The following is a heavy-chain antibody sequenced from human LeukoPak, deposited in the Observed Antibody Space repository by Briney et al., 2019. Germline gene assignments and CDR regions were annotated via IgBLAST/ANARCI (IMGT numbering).Heavy chain of an antibody. CDR3: ARSKIGYYYGDYDGY. CDR2: ISTISSTK. D-gene: IGHD4-17*01. Sequence: PTPPRTPPAPTLKRNHTNCPPHPPRKRLEWVSNISTISSTKYYADSVKGRFTISRDNAKNSLYLQMNSLRDEDTPVYYCARSKIGYYYGDYDGYWGQGTLVTVSS. CDR1: APTLKRNH. V-gene: IGHV3-48*02. J-gene: IGHJ4*02.